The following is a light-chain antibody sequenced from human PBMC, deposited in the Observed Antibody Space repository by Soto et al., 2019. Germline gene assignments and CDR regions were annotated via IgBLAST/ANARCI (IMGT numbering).Light chain of an antibody. V-gene: IGKV1-27*01. Sequence: DITMTQSPSSLSASVGDRVTITCRASQGISIYLASFQQKPGKVPKLLIYAASTLQSGVPSRFSGSGFGTDFNLTISILQHEDVATYYCQEYSSALLTFGGGTKVEIK. CDR2: AAS. CDR3: QEYSSALLT. J-gene: IGKJ4*01. CDR1: QGISIY.